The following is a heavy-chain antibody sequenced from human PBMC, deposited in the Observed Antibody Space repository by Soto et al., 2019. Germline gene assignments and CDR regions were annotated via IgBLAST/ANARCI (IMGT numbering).Heavy chain of an antibody. CDR3: ARQAIFGVIIIAFDI. J-gene: IGHJ3*02. D-gene: IGHD3-3*01. V-gene: IGHV5-10-1*01. Sequence: GESLKISCKGSGYSFSSYWITWVRQMPGKGLEWMGRIDPSDSYTNYSPSFQGHVTISADKSISTAYLQWSSLKASDTAMYYCARQAIFGVIIIAFDIWGQGTMVTVSS. CDR2: IDPSDSYT. CDR1: GYSFSSYW.